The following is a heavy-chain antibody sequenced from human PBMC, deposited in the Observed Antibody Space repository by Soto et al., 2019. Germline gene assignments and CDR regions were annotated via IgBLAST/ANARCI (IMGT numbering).Heavy chain of an antibody. V-gene: IGHV3-23*01. Sequence: QPGVSLRLSCAASGFTFSSYAMSWVRQAPGKGLEWVSAISGSGGSTYYADSVKGRFTISRDNSKNTLYLQMNSLRAEDTAVYYCAKDFEVRGVIIMVGYYFDYWGQGTLVTVSS. CDR3: AKDFEVRGVIIMVGYYFDY. D-gene: IGHD3-10*01. J-gene: IGHJ4*02. CDR2: ISGSGGST. CDR1: GFTFSSYA.